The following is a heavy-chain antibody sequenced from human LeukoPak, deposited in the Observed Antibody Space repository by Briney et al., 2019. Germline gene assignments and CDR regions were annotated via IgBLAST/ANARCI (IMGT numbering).Heavy chain of an antibody. J-gene: IGHJ5*02. D-gene: IGHD5-24*01. Sequence: GSLRLSCAASGFTFSNAWMSWVRQAPGKGLEWVGRIYTSGSTNYNPSLKSRVTISVDTSKNQFSLKLSSVTAADTAVYYCARESLTWLQSRTSWFDPWGQGTLVTVSS. CDR1: GFTFSNAW. CDR2: IYTSGST. CDR3: ARESLTWLQSRTSWFDP. V-gene: IGHV4-4*07.